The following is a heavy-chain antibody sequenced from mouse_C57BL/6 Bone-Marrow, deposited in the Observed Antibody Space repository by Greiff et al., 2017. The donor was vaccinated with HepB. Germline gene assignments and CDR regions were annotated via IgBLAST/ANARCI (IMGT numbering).Heavy chain of an antibody. V-gene: IGHV5-4*03. CDR3: ARGGHDAWFAY. CDR1: GFTFSSYA. Sequence: EVKLVASGGGLVKPGGSLKLSCAASGFTFSSYAMSWVRQTPDKRLEWVATISDGGSYTYSPDNVKGRFTISRDNAKNNLYLQMSHLKSEDTAMYYCARGGHDAWFAYWGQGTLVTVSA. D-gene: IGHD2-3*01. J-gene: IGHJ3*01. CDR2: ISDGGSYT.